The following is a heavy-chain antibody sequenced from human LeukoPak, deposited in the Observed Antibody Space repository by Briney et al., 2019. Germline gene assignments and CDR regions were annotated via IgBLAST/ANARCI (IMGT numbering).Heavy chain of an antibody. J-gene: IGHJ4*02. Sequence: PGGSLRLSCAASGFTFCNAWMSWVRQAPGKGLEWVGRIKSKTDGGTTDYAAPVKGRFTISRDDSKNTLYLQMNSLKTEDTAVYYCTTDQPTYYDFWSGYITLDYWGQGTLVTVSS. D-gene: IGHD3-3*01. CDR2: IKSKTDGGTT. CDR1: GFTFCNAW. CDR3: TTDQPTYYDFWSGYITLDY. V-gene: IGHV3-15*01.